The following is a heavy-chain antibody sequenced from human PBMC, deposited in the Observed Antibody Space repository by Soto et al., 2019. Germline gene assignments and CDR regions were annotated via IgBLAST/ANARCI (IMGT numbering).Heavy chain of an antibody. Sequence: GGSLRLSCAGTGFTFRSHAMNWVRQAPGRGLEWVSVISFDGSNKYYAESVRGRYSISRDNSKNILYLDMHSLRPDDTAIYYCARAHGSYYDSSFYGLARNYFDYWGQGTLVTVSS. CDR1: GFTFRSHA. CDR2: ISFDGSNK. J-gene: IGHJ4*02. V-gene: IGHV3-30-3*01. D-gene: IGHD3-22*01. CDR3: ARAHGSYYDSSFYGLARNYFDY.